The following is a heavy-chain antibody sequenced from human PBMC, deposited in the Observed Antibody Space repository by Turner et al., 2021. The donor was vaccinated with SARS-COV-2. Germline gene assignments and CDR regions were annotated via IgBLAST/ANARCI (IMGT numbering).Heavy chain of an antibody. D-gene: IGHD3-10*01. CDR3: ARGPHPRGFDY. V-gene: IGHV3-53*01. J-gene: IGHJ4*02. Sequence: EVQRVHAGGRFIQPGGYLYLPCAASGFTVSSNYMSWVRQAPGKGLEWVSVIYSGGSTYYADSVKGRFTISRDNSKNTLYLQMNSLRAEDTAVYYCARGPHPRGFDYWGQGTLVTVSS. CDR1: GFTVSSNY. CDR2: IYSGGST.